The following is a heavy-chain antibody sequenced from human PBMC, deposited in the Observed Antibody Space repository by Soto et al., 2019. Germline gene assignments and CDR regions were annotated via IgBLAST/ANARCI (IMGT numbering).Heavy chain of an antibody. CDR1: GGTFSSYT. V-gene: IGHV1-69*13. CDR3: ARERPGIAAALDP. CDR2: IIPIFGTA. Sequence: SVKLSCQAFGGTFSSYTISWGRQAPGQGLEWMGGIIPIFGTANYAQKFQGRVTITAAESTSTAFMELSSLRSDDTAVYYCARERPGIAAALDPWGQGTLVTVSS. J-gene: IGHJ5*02. D-gene: IGHD6-13*01.